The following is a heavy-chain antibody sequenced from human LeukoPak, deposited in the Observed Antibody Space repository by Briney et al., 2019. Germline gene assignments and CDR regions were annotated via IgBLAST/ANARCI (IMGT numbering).Heavy chain of an antibody. CDR1: GFTFSSYW. Sequence: GGSLRLSCAASGFTFSSYWMSWVRQAPGKGQEWVANIKQDGSEKYYVDSVKGRFTISRDNAKNSLYLQMNSLRAEDTAVYYCARDAAPTTIFGVVIPGAFDIWGQGTMITVSS. J-gene: IGHJ3*02. CDR3: ARDAAPTTIFGVVIPGAFDI. CDR2: IKQDGSEK. D-gene: IGHD3-3*01. V-gene: IGHV3-7*01.